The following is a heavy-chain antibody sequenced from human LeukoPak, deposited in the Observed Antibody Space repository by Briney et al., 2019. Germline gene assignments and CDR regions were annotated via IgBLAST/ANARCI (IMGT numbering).Heavy chain of an antibody. J-gene: IGHJ4*02. D-gene: IGHD2/OR15-2a*01. V-gene: IGHV3-23*01. CDR3: AKSCNSGNCYYNY. CDR2: ISGSGSST. Sequence: GGSLTLSCAASGFTFSNCAMSWVRQAPEKGLEWVSGISGSGSSTYYADSVKGRFTISRDNSENTLSLQMNSLRADDTAIYYCAKSCNSGNCYYNYWGQGTLVTVSS. CDR1: GFTFSNCA.